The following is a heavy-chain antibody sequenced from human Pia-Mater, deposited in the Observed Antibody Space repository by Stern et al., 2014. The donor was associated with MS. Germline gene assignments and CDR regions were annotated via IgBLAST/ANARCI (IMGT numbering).Heavy chain of an antibody. CDR3: ARQREQWPVSFDY. D-gene: IGHD6-19*01. J-gene: IGHJ4*02. CDR1: GCTFSSYA. V-gene: IGHV1-69*01. Sequence: VQLVESGAEVKKPGSSVKVSCKASGCTFSSYAISWVRQAPGQGLEWMGGIIPIFGTANYAQKFQGRVTITADESTSTAYMELSSLRSEDTAVYYCARQREQWPVSFDYWGQGTLVTVSS. CDR2: IIPIFGTA.